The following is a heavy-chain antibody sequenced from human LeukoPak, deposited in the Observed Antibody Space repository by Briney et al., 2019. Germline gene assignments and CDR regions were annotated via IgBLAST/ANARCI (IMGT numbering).Heavy chain of an antibody. V-gene: IGHV3-9*01. Sequence: GGSLRLSCAASGFSFDDYAMHWVRQAPGKGLEWVSGISWNSGNIGYADSVKGRFTISRDNAKNSLYLQMNSLRADDTALYYCAKDTRGYSYGSYFDYWGQGTLVTVSS. CDR2: ISWNSGNI. D-gene: IGHD5-18*01. CDR1: GFSFDDYA. CDR3: AKDTRGYSYGSYFDY. J-gene: IGHJ4*02.